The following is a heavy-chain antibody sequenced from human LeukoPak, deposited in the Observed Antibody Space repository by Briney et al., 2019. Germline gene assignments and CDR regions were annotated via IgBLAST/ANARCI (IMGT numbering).Heavy chain of an antibody. D-gene: IGHD5-18*01. Sequence: GGSLRLSCAASEFTFSSYFMNWVRQAPGKGLEWVSSISSGSTYIYYADSVKGRFTISRDNAKSSLYLQMNSLRAEDTAVYYCARGYSYGASGFDYWGQGTLVTVSS. CDR1: EFTFSSYF. CDR2: ISSGSTYI. V-gene: IGHV3-21*01. J-gene: IGHJ4*02. CDR3: ARGYSYGASGFDY.